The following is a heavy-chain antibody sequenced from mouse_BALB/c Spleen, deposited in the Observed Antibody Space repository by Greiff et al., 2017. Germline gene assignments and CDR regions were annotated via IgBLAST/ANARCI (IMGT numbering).Heavy chain of an antibody. J-gene: IGHJ4*01. CDR3: TRRGYDGDMDY. D-gene: IGHD2-14*01. V-gene: IGHV1S22*01. Sequence: LQQPGPELVRPGASVKLSCKASGYTFTSYWMHWVKQRHGQGLEWIGNIYPGSGSTNYDEKFKSKGTLTVDTSSSTAYMHLSSLTSEDSAVYYCTRRGYDGDMDYWGQGTSVTVSS. CDR2: IYPGSGST. CDR1: GYTFTSYW.